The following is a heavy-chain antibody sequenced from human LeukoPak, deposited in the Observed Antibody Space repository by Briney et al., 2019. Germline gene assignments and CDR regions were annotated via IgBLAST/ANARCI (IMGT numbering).Heavy chain of an antibody. CDR3: GKEEFGELVIGY. CDR2: ISDSGSKT. D-gene: IGHD3-10*01. J-gene: IGHJ4*02. Sequence: GASLRLSCAASGFTFSDYAMTWVRQAPGKGLEWVSAISDSGSKTYYADSVQGRFTISRDNSKNSLFLQMNSLRAEDTAVYYCGKEEFGELVIGYWGQGILVTVTS. CDR1: GFTFSDYA. V-gene: IGHV3-23*01.